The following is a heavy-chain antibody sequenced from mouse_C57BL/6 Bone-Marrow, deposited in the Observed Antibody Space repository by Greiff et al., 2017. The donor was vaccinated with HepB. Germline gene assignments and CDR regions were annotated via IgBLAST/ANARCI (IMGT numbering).Heavy chain of an antibody. J-gene: IGHJ1*03. D-gene: IGHD1-1*01. CDR2: ISSGGSYT. CDR1: GFTFSSYG. CDR3: AIRGFITTVVGGWYFDV. Sequence: EVKLMESGGDLVKPGGSLKLSCAASGFTFSSYGMSWVRQTPDKRLEWVATISSGGSYTYYPDSVKGRFTISRDNAKNTLYLQMSSLKSEDTAMYYCAIRGFITTVVGGWYFDVWGTGTTVTVSS. V-gene: IGHV5-6*01.